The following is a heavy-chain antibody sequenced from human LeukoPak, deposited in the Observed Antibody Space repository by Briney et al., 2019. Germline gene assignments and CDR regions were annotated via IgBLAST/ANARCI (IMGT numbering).Heavy chain of an antibody. V-gene: IGHV3-66*02. J-gene: IGHJ4*02. CDR1: GFTVSSNY. CDR2: IYSGGST. D-gene: IGHD3-3*01. Sequence: GGSLRLSCAASGFTVSSNYMSWVRQAPGKGLEWVSVIYSGGSTYYADSVKGRFTISRDNSKNTLYLQMNSLRAEDTAVYYCARAVFGVVIILSYRGQGTLVTVSS. CDR3: ARAVFGVVIILSY.